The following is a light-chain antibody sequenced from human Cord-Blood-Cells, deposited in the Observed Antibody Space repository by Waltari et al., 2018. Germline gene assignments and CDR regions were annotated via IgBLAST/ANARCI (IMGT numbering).Light chain of an antibody. CDR2: EVS. CDR3: SSYAGSNNPYV. V-gene: IGLV2-8*01. Sequence: QPALTQPPPASGSPGQSVTITCTATTSYLGACRYVAWYQQHPAKAPTPMIYEVSNRPSVVPDRFSGSKSGNTASLTVSGLQAEDEADCYCSSYAGSNNPYVFGTGTKVTVL. CDR1: TSYLGACRY. J-gene: IGLJ1*01.